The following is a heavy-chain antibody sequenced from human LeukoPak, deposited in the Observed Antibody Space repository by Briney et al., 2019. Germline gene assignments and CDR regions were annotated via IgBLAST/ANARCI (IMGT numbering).Heavy chain of an antibody. D-gene: IGHD2-15*01. CDR1: GYTFTSYY. CDR3: ATDGAYCSGGSCYSENY. Sequence: ASVKVSCKASGYTFTSYYMHWVRQAPGQGLEWMGIINPSGGSTSYAQKFQGRVTMTRDMSTSTVYMELSSLRSEDTAVYYCATDGAYCSGGSCYSENYWGQGTLVTVSS. J-gene: IGHJ4*02. CDR2: INPSGGST. V-gene: IGHV1-46*01.